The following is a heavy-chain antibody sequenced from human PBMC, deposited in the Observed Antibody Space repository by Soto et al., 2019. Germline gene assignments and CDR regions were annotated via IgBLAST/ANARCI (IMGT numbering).Heavy chain of an antibody. CDR3: TREMYSSSWFDASDI. J-gene: IGHJ3*02. D-gene: IGHD6-13*01. Sequence: GGSLRLSCAASGFTFSGSAMHWVRQASGKGLEWVGRIRSKANSYATAYAASVKGRFTISRDDSKNTAYLQMNSLKTEDTAVYYCTREMYSSSWFDASDIWGQGTMVTVSS. V-gene: IGHV3-73*01. CDR1: GFTFSGSA. CDR2: IRSKANSYAT.